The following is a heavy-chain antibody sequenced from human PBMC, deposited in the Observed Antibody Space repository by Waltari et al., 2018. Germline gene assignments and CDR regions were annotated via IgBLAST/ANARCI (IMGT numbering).Heavy chain of an antibody. J-gene: IGHJ4*02. V-gene: IGHV3-74*01. CDR2: INSDGRSI. Sequence: EVQLVESGGGLIPPGGSLRLSCAASGFTFSSYWMQWVRQAPGKGLVWVSRINSDGRSISYADSVKGRFTISRDNAKNTLFLQMNSLRAEDTAVYYCARSPFGGSKFDSWGQGTLVTVSS. D-gene: IGHD1-26*01. CDR1: GFTFSSYW. CDR3: ARSPFGGSKFDS.